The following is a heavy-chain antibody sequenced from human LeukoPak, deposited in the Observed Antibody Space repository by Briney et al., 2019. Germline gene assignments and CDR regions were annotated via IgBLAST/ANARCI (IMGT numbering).Heavy chain of an antibody. CDR3: AKMRGDILTGYYRGWFDP. J-gene: IGHJ5*02. CDR1: GFTFSSYA. Sequence: GGSLRLSCAASGFTFSSYAMSWVRQAPGKGLEWVSAISGRGGSTYYADSVKGRFTISRDNSKNTLYLQMNSLRAEDTAVYYCAKMRGDILTGYYRGWFDPWGQGTLVTVSS. V-gene: IGHV3-23*01. D-gene: IGHD3-9*01. CDR2: ISGRGGST.